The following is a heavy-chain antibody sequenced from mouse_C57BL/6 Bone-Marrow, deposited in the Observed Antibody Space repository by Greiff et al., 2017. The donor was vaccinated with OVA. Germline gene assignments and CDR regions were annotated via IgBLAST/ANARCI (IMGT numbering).Heavy chain of an antibody. Sequence: QVQLQQPGAELVMPGASVKLSCKASGYTFTSYWMHWVKQRPGQGLAWIGEIAPSDSYTNYNQKFKGKSTLTVDNSSSTAYMQHSSLTSEDSAVYYCARRTYATVVASYWYFDVWGTGTTVTVSS. V-gene: IGHV1-69*01. D-gene: IGHD1-1*01. CDR1: GYTFTSYW. J-gene: IGHJ1*03. CDR2: IAPSDSYT. CDR3: ARRTYATVVASYWYFDV.